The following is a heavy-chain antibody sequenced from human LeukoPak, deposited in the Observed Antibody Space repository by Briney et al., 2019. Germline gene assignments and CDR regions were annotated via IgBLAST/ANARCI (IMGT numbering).Heavy chain of an antibody. CDR3: ARGGGYYDSSGYYYGFSFDY. J-gene: IGHJ4*02. Sequence: SETLSLTCTVSGGSISSYYWSWIRQPPGKGLEWIGYIYYSGSTNYNPSLKSRVTISVDTSKNQFSLKLSSVTAADTAVYYCARGGGYYDSSGYYYGFSFDYWGQGTLVTVSS. V-gene: IGHV4-59*01. CDR2: IYYSGST. D-gene: IGHD3-22*01. CDR1: GGSISSYY.